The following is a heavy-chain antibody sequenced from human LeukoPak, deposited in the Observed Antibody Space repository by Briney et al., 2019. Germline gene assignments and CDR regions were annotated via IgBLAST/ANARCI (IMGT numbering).Heavy chain of an antibody. CDR3: ARTPSGYETDYYFDY. CDR2: ISSGSNTI. Sequence: PGGSLRLSCAASGFTFSSYSMNWVRQAPGKGLEWVSYISSGSNTIYYADSVKGRLTISRDNAKNSLFLQMNSLRAEDTAVYYCARTPSGYETDYYFDYWGQGTLVTVSS. D-gene: IGHD5-12*01. J-gene: IGHJ4*02. CDR1: GFTFSSYS. V-gene: IGHV3-48*01.